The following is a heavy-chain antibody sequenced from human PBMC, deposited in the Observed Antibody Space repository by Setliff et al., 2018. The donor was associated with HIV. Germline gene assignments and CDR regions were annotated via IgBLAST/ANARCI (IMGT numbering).Heavy chain of an antibody. D-gene: IGHD3-22*01. CDR3: VKHFWTDYYDWRDTGAFDL. CDR2: TYYRSKWYN. J-gene: IGHJ3*01. Sequence: SQTLSLTCVISGDSVSSNSAAWNWIRQSPARGLEWLGRTYYRSKWYNDYAVSVKSRITINPDTSKNQFSLNLSSVTAADTAVYYCVKHFWTDYYDWRDTGAFDLWGQGTMVTVSS. CDR1: GDSVSSNSAA. V-gene: IGHV6-1*01.